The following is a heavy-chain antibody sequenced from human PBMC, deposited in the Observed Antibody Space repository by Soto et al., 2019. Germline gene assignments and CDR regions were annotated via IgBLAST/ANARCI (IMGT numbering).Heavy chain of an antibody. Sequence: ASVKVSGKASGSTLSSYAISWGRQAPGQRVEGGGGIIPIFGTANYAQKFQGRVTITADESTSTAYMELSSLRSEDTAVYYCARESGWGRDGGIGFDFWGQGTLVIVSS. V-gene: IGHV1-69*13. CDR2: IIPIFGTA. CDR1: GSTLSSYA. D-gene: IGHD2-8*02. CDR3: ARESGWGRDGGIGFDF. J-gene: IGHJ4*02.